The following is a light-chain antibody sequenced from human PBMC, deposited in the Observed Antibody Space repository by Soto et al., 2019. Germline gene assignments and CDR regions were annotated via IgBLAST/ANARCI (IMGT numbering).Light chain of an antibody. J-gene: IGKJ4*01. CDR1: HNINYY. V-gene: IGKV1-17*03. CDR2: SAS. Sequence: DIQMTQSPSAMSAFVGDRVTISCRASHNINYYLAWFQQKPGKVPKRLIYSASSLQSGVPSRFSGSGSGTEFTLTITALKPEDTAIYYCLQHNSYPLTFGGGTKVEIK. CDR3: LQHNSYPLT.